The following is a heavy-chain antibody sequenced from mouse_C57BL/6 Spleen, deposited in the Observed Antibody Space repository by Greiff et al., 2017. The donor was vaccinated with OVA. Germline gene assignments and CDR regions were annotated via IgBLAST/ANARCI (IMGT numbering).Heavy chain of an antibody. CDR2: IDPENGDT. Sequence: LQESGAELVRPGASVKLSCTASGFNIKDDHMHWVKQRPEQGLEWIGWIDPENGDTEYASKFQGKATITADTSSNTAYLQLSSLTSEDTAVYYCTAPYYFDYWGQGTTLTVSS. J-gene: IGHJ2*01. CDR1: GFNIKDDH. V-gene: IGHV14-4*01. CDR3: TAPYYFDY.